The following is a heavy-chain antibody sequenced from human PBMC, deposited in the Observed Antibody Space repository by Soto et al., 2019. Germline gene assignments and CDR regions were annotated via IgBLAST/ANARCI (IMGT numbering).Heavy chain of an antibody. CDR2: IIPILGIA. V-gene: IGHV1-69*02. Sequence: ASVKVSCKASGGTFSSYTISWVRQAPGQGLEWMGRIIPILGIANYAQKFQGRVTITADKSTSTAYMELSSLRSEDTAVYYCAVDYYGSGSHLFAPWGQGTLVTVSP. J-gene: IGHJ5*02. CDR1: GGTFSSYT. CDR3: AVDYYGSGSHLFAP. D-gene: IGHD3-10*01.